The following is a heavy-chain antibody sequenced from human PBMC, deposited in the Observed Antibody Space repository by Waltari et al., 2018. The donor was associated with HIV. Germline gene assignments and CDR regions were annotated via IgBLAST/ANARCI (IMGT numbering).Heavy chain of an antibody. CDR3: ARGDYDFWSGYSSSNWFDP. J-gene: IGHJ5*02. D-gene: IGHD3-3*01. CDR1: GFTFSSYG. Sequence: QVQLVESGGGVVQPGRSLRLSCAASGFTFSSYGMHWVRQAPGKGLEWVAVIWYDGSNKYYSDSVKGRFTISRANSKNTLYLQMNSLGAEETAVYYCARGDYDFWSGYSSSNWFDPWGQGTLVTVSS. CDR2: IWYDGSNK. V-gene: IGHV3-33*01.